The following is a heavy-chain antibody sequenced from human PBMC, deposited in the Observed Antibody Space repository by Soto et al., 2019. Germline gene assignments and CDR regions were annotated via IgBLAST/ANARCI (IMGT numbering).Heavy chain of an antibody. J-gene: IGHJ4*02. CDR1: GYTFTSYG. D-gene: IGHD3-9*01. Sequence: QVPLVKSGGEVKKPGASVKVSCKASGYTFTSYGISWVRQAPGQGLEWMGWISAYNGNTNYAQKLQGRVTMTTDTSTSTAYMELRSLRPDDTAVYYCARVKMDYDILTPEVYDYWGQGTLVTVSS. V-gene: IGHV1-18*01. CDR2: ISAYNGNT. CDR3: ARVKMDYDILTPEVYDY.